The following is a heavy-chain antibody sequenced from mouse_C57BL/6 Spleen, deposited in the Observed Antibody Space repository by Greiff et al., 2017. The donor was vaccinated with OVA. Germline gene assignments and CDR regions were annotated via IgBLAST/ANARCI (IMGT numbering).Heavy chain of an antibody. CDR2: IDPETGGT. CDR1: GYTFTDYE. CDR3: TAGYGSGAMDY. D-gene: IGHD1-1*01. J-gene: IGHJ4*01. Sequence: QVQLQQSGAELVRPGASVTLSCKASGYTFTDYEMHWVKQTPVHGLEWIGAIDPETGGTAYNQKFKGKAILTADKSSSTAYMERRSLTSEDSAVYYCTAGYGSGAMDYWGQGTSVTVSS. V-gene: IGHV1-15*01.